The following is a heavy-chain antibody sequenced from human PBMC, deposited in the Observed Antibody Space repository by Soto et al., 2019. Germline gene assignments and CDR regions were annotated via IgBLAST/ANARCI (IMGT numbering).Heavy chain of an antibody. V-gene: IGHV3-48*01. J-gene: IGHJ4*02. CDR2: ISLSGSDM. Sequence: GGSLRLSRAASGFTFSSYTMNWVRQAPGKGLEWVSYISLSGSDMYYAGSVKGRFTISRDNAKNSLSLQMNSLRAEDTAVYYCVRDHIWSFDYWGQGTPVTVS. D-gene: IGHD3-10*01. CDR1: GFTFSSYT. CDR3: VRDHIWSFDY.